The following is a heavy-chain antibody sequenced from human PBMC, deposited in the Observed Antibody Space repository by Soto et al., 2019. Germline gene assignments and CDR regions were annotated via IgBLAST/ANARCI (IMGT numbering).Heavy chain of an antibody. J-gene: IGHJ6*02. D-gene: IGHD5-12*01. CDR2: IIPIFGTA. V-gene: IGHV1-69*13. CDR1: GGTFSSYA. Sequence: SVKVSCKASGGTFSSYAISWVRQAPGQGLEWMGGIIPIFGTANYAQKFQGRVTIIADESTSTAYMELSSLRSEDTAVYYCARDHRYSGYDRLYYGMDVWGQGTTVTVSS. CDR3: ARDHRYSGYDRLYYGMDV.